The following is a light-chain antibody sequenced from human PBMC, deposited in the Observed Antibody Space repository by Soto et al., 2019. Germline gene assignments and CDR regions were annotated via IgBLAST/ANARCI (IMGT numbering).Light chain of an antibody. CDR1: QSVRSSH. CDR3: QQYGASPLT. J-gene: IGKJ4*01. V-gene: IGKV3-20*01. CDR2: GTS. Sequence: EIVLTQSPGTLSLSPGERATLSCRASQSVRSSHLAWYQQMPGQAPRLLIYGTSNRATGIPDRFSGSGSGTDFTLTISRLEPEDFAVYYCQQYGASPLTFGGGTKVDIK.